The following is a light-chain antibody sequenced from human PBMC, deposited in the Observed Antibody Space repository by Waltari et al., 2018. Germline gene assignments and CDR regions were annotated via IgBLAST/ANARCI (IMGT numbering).Light chain of an antibody. CDR3: QQYDTFMWT. CDR2: KAS. V-gene: IGKV1-5*03. Sequence: DIQMTQSPSTLSASVGDRVTITCRASQSISGWLAWYQQKQGKAPKLLIYKASTLESGVPSRFSGSGSGTEFTLTINSLQPDDFATYYCQQYDTFMWTFGQGTKVDI. CDR1: QSISGW. J-gene: IGKJ1*01.